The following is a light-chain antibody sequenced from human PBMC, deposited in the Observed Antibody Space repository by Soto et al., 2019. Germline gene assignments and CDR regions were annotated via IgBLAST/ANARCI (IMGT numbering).Light chain of an antibody. CDR3: SSYGGSLNFVV. CDR1: SSDY. J-gene: IGLJ2*01. V-gene: IGLV2-8*01. Sequence: QSALTQPPSASGSPGQSVTISCSGTSSDYVSWYQQHPGKAPKHIVSEVTKRPSGVPHRFSGSKSGNTASLTVSGLQAEDKANYYCSSYGGSLNFVVFGGGTKLTVL. CDR2: EVT.